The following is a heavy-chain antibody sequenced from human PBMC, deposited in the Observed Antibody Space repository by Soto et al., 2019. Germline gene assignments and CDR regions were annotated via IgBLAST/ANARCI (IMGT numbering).Heavy chain of an antibody. Sequence: EVQLLESGGGLVQPGGSLRLSCAASGFTFSNYAMNWVRQAPGKGLAWVSVISGSGGSTYYADSVKGRFTISRDNSKTTLYLQMNSLRAEDTAVYYCAKRATGTYFDYWGQGTLVTVSS. D-gene: IGHD1-1*01. CDR3: AKRATGTYFDY. CDR1: GFTFSNYA. V-gene: IGHV3-23*01. J-gene: IGHJ4*02. CDR2: ISGSGGST.